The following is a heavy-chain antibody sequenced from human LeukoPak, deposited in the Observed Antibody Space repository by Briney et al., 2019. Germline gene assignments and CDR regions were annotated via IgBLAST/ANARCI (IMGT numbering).Heavy chain of an antibody. D-gene: IGHD3-22*01. CDR1: GYTFTTYN. Sequence: ASVKVSCKASGYTFTTYNINWVRQAPGQGLEWMGWISGYNGNTNYAQKLQGRVTMTTDTSTSTAYMELRSLKSDDTAVYYCASLKNFYDSSGYLVTDAFDIWGQGTMVTVSS. CDR3: ASLKNFYDSSGYLVTDAFDI. V-gene: IGHV1-18*01. J-gene: IGHJ3*02. CDR2: ISGYNGNT.